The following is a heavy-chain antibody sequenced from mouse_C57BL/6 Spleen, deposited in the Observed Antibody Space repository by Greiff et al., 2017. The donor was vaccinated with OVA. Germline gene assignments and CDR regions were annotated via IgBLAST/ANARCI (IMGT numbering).Heavy chain of an antibody. D-gene: IGHD1-1*01. CDR3: ARRGNYYGSSPAWFAY. CDR2: INPSNGGT. J-gene: IGHJ3*01. CDR1: GYTFTSYW. V-gene: IGHV1-53*01. Sequence: QVQLQQPGTELVKPGASVKLSCKASGYTFTSYWMHWVKQRPGQGLEWIGNINPSNGGTNYNEKFKSKATLTVDKSSSTAYMQISSLTSEDAAVYYCARRGNYYGSSPAWFAYWGQGTLVTVSA.